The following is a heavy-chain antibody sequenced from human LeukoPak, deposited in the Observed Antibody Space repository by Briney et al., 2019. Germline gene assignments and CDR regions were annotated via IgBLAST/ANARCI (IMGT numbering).Heavy chain of an antibody. CDR2: IYPGDSDT. D-gene: IGHD3-22*01. CDR1: GYSFPSYW. Sequence: GESLKISCEGSGYSFPSYWIAWVRQMPGKGLEWMGIIYPGDSDTKYSPSFQGQVTISADRSISTAYLQWNSLQASDTAMYFCARLSGFYDSTAGYIDYWGQGILVTVSS. J-gene: IGHJ4*02. V-gene: IGHV5-51*01. CDR3: ARLSGFYDSTAGYIDY.